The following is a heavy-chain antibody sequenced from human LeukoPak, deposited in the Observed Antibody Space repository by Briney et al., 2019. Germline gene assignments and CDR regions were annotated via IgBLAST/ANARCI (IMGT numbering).Heavy chain of an antibody. J-gene: IGHJ4*02. CDR2: IYYSGST. D-gene: IGHD5-12*01. Sequence: SETLSLTCTVSGGSISSYYWSWIRQPPGKGLEWIGYIYYSGSTNYNPSLESRVTISVDTSKNQFSLKLSSVTAADTAVYYCARWVATPYYFDYWGQGTLATVSS. CDR3: ARWVATPYYFDY. CDR1: GGSISSYY. V-gene: IGHV4-59*01.